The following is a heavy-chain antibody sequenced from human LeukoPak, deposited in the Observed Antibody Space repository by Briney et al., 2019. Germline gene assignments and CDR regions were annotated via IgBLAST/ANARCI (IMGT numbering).Heavy chain of an antibody. D-gene: IGHD6-13*01. V-gene: IGHV1-8*03. CDR2: MNPNSGNT. J-gene: IGHJ6*03. CDR1: GYTFTSYD. Sequence: ASVKVSCKASGYTFTSYDINWVRQATGQGLEWMGWMNPNSGNTGYAQKFQGRVTITADESTSTAYMELSSLRSEDTAVYYCARVHSSSWYSYYYYMDVWGKGTTVTISS. CDR3: ARVHSSSWYSYYYYMDV.